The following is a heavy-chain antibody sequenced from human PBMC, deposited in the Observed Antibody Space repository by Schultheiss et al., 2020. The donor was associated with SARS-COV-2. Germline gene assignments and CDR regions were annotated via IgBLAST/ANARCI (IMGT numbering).Heavy chain of an antibody. D-gene: IGHD4-17*01. J-gene: IGHJ4*02. V-gene: IGHV4-34*01. Sequence: ETLSLTCAVYGGSFSGYYWSWIRQPPGKGLEWIGEINHSGSTNYNPSLKSRVTISVDTSKNQFSLKLSSVTAADTAVYYCARGGYGDYRGPFDYWGQGTLVTVSS. CDR3: ARGGYGDYRGPFDY. CDR1: GGSFSGYY. CDR2: INHSGST.